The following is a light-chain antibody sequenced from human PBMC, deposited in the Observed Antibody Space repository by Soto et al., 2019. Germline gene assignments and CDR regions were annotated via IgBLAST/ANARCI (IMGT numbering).Light chain of an antibody. V-gene: IGKV1-5*01. J-gene: IGKJ1*01. Sequence: DIQLTQSPSTLSSSLGDTVTVTCRASQSVSGWLAWYQQKPGEAPKLLIFDASTLVRGVQSRFSGRGSGTEFTLTIRSLQADDYATFCCQQYHTDWTFGQGTKVDIK. CDR1: QSVSGW. CDR3: QQYHTDWT. CDR2: DAS.